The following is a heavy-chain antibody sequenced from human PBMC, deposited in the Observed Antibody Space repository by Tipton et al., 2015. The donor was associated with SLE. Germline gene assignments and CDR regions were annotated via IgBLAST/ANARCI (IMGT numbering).Heavy chain of an antibody. CDR3: ARGEQWLVFAFDI. D-gene: IGHD6-19*01. J-gene: IGHJ3*02. V-gene: IGHV4-34*01. Sequence: TLSLTCAVYGGSFSGYYWSWIRRPPGKGLEWIGEINHSGSTNYNPSLKSRVTISVDTSKNQFSLKLSSVTAADTAVYYCARGEQWLVFAFDIWGQGTMVTVSS. CDR2: INHSGST. CDR1: GGSFSGYY.